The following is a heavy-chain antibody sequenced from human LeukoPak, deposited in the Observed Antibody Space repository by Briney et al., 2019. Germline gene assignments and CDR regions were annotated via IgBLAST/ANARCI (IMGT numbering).Heavy chain of an antibody. CDR2: ISTSGEST. CDR3: AKGSGNGYGSGPFDY. CDR1: GFTFSSYG. J-gene: IGHJ4*02. Sequence: GGSLRLSCAASGFTFSSYGMSWVRQAPGQGLEWVSAISTSGESTYYADSVKGHFTISRDNSKNTLYLQMNSLRAEDTAIYFCAKGSGNGYGSGPFDYWGQGTLVTVSS. V-gene: IGHV3-23*01. D-gene: IGHD3-10*01.